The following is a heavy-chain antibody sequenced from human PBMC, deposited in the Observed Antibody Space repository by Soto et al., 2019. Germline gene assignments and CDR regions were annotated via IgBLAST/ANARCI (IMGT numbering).Heavy chain of an antibody. J-gene: IGHJ5*02. CDR1: GGPISSSNYY. CDR3: ARPIEGGSSGYYH. CDR2: FYYSGST. Sequence: PSETLSLTCTVSGGPISSSNYYWAWIRQPPGKGPERIGRFYYSGSTSYKPSLKSRISISVDTSKNEFSLKVMSVTAADTAVYYCARPIEGGSSGYYHWGQGTLVTVSS. V-gene: IGHV4-39*01. D-gene: IGHD3-22*01.